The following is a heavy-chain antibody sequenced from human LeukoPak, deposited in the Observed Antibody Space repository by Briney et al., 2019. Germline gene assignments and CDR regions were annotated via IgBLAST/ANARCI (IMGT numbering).Heavy chain of an antibody. V-gene: IGHV1-8*01. CDR1: GYTFTSYD. D-gene: IGHD3-22*01. CDR2: MNPNSGNT. CDR3: ARGSPHYYDSSGDINFDY. Sequence: ASVKVSCKASGYTFTSYDINWVRQATGQGREWMGWMNPNSGNTGYAQKFQGRVTMTRDTSISTAYMELSSLRSEDTAVYYCARGSPHYYDSSGDINFDYWGQGTLVTVSS. J-gene: IGHJ4*02.